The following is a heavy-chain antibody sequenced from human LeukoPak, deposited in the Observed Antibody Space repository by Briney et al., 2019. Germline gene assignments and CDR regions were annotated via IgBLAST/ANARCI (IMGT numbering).Heavy chain of an antibody. V-gene: IGHV4-59*12. D-gene: IGHD6-13*01. CDR1: GGSISSYY. CDR2: IYYSGST. Sequence: SETLSLTCTVSGGSISSYYWSWIRQPPGKGLEWIGYIYYSGSTNYNPSLKSRVTMSVDTSKNQFSLKLSSVTAADTAVYYCARELIAAAGSYFDYWGQGTLVTVSS. CDR3: ARELIAAAGSYFDY. J-gene: IGHJ4*02.